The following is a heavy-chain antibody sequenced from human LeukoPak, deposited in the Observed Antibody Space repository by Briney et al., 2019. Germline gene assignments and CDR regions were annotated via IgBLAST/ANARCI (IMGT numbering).Heavy chain of an antibody. Sequence: GGSLRLSCAASGFTFSYYHMSWIRQAPGRGLELGSFIVSSSTYTNYADSVKGRFTISSDNAKKSLYLQMNRLRAEDTAVYYCARDIELPAGIMDVWGQGTTVTVSS. CDR2: IVSSSTYT. J-gene: IGHJ6*02. V-gene: IGHV3-11*05. CDR1: GFTFSYYH. CDR3: ARDIELPAGIMDV. D-gene: IGHD1-14*01.